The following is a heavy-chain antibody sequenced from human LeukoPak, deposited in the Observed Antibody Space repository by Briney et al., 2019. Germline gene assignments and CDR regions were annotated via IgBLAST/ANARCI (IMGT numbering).Heavy chain of an antibody. J-gene: IGHJ6*02. CDR3: AREAIAVAGIPYGMDV. V-gene: IGHV3-23*01. CDR1: GFTFSSYA. D-gene: IGHD6-19*01. Sequence: GGSLRLSCAASGFTFSSYAMSWVRQAPGKGLEWVSAISGSGGSTYYADSVKGRFTISGDNAKNSLYLQMNSLRAEDTAVYYCAREAIAVAGIPYGMDVWGQGTTVTVSS. CDR2: ISGSGGST.